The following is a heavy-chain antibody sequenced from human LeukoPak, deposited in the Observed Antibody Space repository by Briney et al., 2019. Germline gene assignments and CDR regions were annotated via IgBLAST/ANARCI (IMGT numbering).Heavy chain of an antibody. V-gene: IGHV3-49*04. Sequence: GRSLRLSCTASGFTFGDYAMSWVRQAPGRGLEWVGFIRTFGYGETTAYAASVKGRFTISRDDSKNTLYLQMNSLKTEDTAVYYCTTDGYKGFDYWGQGTLVTVSS. D-gene: IGHD5-24*01. CDR2: IRTFGYGETT. CDR3: TTDGYKGFDY. CDR1: GFTFGDYA. J-gene: IGHJ4*02.